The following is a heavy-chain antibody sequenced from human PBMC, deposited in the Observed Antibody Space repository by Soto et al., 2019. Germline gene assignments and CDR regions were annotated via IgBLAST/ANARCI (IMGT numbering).Heavy chain of an antibody. Sequence: QVQLVESGGGVVQPGRSLRLSCEASGFTFSHYGMHWVRQAPGKGLEWVSVIQSDGKNVYYIDSVKGRFTISRDNSKNTLYLQMNSLRAEDTAVYFSARDALGYCGSSICYIYYGMDVWGQGTTVIVSS. CDR2: IQSDGKNV. D-gene: IGHD2-2*01. J-gene: IGHJ6*02. V-gene: IGHV3-33*01. CDR3: ARDALGYCGSSICYIYYGMDV. CDR1: GFTFSHYG.